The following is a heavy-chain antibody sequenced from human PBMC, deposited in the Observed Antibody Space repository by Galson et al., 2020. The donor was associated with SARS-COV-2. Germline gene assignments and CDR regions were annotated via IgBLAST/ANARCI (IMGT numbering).Heavy chain of an antibody. CDR3: AKDGDYYGSRSYYSGAGDFDY. J-gene: IGHJ4*02. Sequence: GGSLRLSCAASGFTFDDYAMHWVRQAPGKGLEWVSGISWNSGSIGYADSVKGRFTISRDNAKNSLYLQMNSLRAEDTALYYCAKDGDYYGSRSYYSGAGDFDYWSQGSLVTVSS. V-gene: IGHV3-9*01. CDR2: ISWNSGSI. CDR1: GFTFDDYA. D-gene: IGHD3-22*01.